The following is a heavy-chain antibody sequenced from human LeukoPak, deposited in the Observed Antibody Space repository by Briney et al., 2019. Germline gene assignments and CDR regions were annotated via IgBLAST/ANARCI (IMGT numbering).Heavy chain of an antibody. CDR1: GFTFSSYA. CDR2: ISGSGGST. Sequence: GGSLRLSCAASGFTFSSYAMSWVRQAPGKGLEWVSAISGSGGSTYYADSVKGRFTISGDNSKNTLYLQMNSLRAEDTAVYYCANHREYSGYAGFAYWGQGTLVTVSS. J-gene: IGHJ4*02. D-gene: IGHD5-12*01. V-gene: IGHV3-23*01. CDR3: ANHREYSGYAGFAY.